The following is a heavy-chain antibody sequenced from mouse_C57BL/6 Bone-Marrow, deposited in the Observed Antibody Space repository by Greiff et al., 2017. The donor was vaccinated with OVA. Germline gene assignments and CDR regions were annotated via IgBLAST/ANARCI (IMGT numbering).Heavy chain of an antibody. Sequence: VQLQQPGAELVMPGASVKLSCKASGYTFTSYWMHWVKQRPGQGLEWIGEFDPSDSYTNYNQKFKGKSTLTVDKSSSTAYMQLSSLTSEDSAVYYCARGAYYYGSSCAYWGQGTLVTVSA. D-gene: IGHD1-1*01. CDR3: ARGAYYYGSSCAY. J-gene: IGHJ3*01. CDR1: GYTFTSYW. V-gene: IGHV1-69*01. CDR2: FDPSDSYT.